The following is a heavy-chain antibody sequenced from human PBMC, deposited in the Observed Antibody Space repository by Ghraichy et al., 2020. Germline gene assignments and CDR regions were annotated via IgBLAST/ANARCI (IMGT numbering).Heavy chain of an antibody. CDR3: AALDTAMLRGSKPL. D-gene: IGHD5-18*01. V-gene: IGHV3-7*03. CDR1: GFTFDSDW. Sequence: AGSLRLSCAGAGFTFDSDWMSWVRQAPGKGLEWVAMIKRDESAKYYVDSVKGRFTVSRDHANNLLYLQMSSLRAEDTALYYCAALDTAMLRGSKPLWGHGTLVTVSS. J-gene: IGHJ4*01. CDR2: IKRDESAK.